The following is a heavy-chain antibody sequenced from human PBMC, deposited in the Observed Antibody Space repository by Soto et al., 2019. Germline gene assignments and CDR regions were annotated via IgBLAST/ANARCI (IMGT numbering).Heavy chain of an antibody. V-gene: IGHV4-30-4*01. D-gene: IGHD4-17*01. CDR3: AREEGTSYGKYWYFDL. CDR1: GGSISSGDYY. Sequence: QVQLQESGPGLVKPSQTLSLTCTVSGGSISSGDYYWSWIRQPPGKGLEWIGYIYYSGSTYYNPSLKSRVTXPXDTSTNQFSLKLSSVTAADTAVYYCAREEGTSYGKYWYFDLWGRGTLVTXSS. J-gene: IGHJ2*01. CDR2: IYYSGST.